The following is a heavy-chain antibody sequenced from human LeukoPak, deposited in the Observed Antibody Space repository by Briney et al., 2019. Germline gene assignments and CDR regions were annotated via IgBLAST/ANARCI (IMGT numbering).Heavy chain of an antibody. Sequence: GSSVKVSCKSSGGTFSSYAISWVRQAPGQGLDWMGVIIPIFGTANYAQKFQGRVTITADESTSTAYMELSSLRSEDTAVYYCASSGGLVGSYYYYGMDVWGQGTTVTVSS. D-gene: IGHD6-19*01. J-gene: IGHJ6*02. CDR1: GGTFSSYA. CDR2: IIPIFGTA. CDR3: ASSGGLVGSYYYYGMDV. V-gene: IGHV1-69*01.